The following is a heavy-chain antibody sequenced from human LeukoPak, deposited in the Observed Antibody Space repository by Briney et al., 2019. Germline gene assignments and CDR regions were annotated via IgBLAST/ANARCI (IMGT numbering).Heavy chain of an antibody. Sequence: SETLSLTCTVSGGSISRSTYYWGWIRQPPWEGLEWIGNIYYSGSTYYNPSLKSRVTISVDTSKNQFSLKLSSVTAADTAVYYCASTLVDYYDTFGYFDYWGQGTLVTVSS. J-gene: IGHJ4*02. CDR2: IYYSGST. D-gene: IGHD3-22*01. CDR1: GGSISRSTYY. V-gene: IGHV4-39*01. CDR3: ASTLVDYYDTFGYFDY.